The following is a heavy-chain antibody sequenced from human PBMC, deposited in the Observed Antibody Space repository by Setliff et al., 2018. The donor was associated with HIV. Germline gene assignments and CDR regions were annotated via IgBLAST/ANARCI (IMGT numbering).Heavy chain of an antibody. D-gene: IGHD5-18*01. CDR1: GGSLNSYY. CDR2: IFINGQT. Sequence: SETLSLTCSVSGGSLNSYYWSWIRQSGGQELEWIGRIFINGQTNYNPSLKSRLTMSVDKSKNQSSLRLKSVTAADSAVYYCARERRWLQDYYYYIDVWGNGTTVTVSS. CDR3: ARERRWLQDYYYYIDV. V-gene: IGHV4-4*07. J-gene: IGHJ6*03.